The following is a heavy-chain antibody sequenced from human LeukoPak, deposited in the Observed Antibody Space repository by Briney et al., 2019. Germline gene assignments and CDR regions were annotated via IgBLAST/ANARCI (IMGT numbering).Heavy chain of an antibody. V-gene: IGHV4-59*01. CDR3: ARDTTPKYYYDSSGYYWFRAFDI. CDR2: IYYSGST. Sequence: PSETLSLTCTVSGGSISSYYWSWLRQPPGRGLEWIGYIYYSGSTNYNPSLKSRVTISVDTSKNQFSLKLSSVTAADTAVYYCARDTTPKYYYDSSGYYWFRAFDIWGQGTMVTVSS. CDR1: GGSISSYY. J-gene: IGHJ3*02. D-gene: IGHD3-22*01.